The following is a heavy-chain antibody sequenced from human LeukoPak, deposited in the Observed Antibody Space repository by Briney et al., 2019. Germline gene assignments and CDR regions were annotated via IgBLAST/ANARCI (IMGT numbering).Heavy chain of an antibody. D-gene: IGHD3-22*01. J-gene: IGHJ4*02. CDR1: GGSFSGYY. CDR3: ARGVVSSPYYFDD. CDR2: INHSGST. Sequence: KPSETLSLTCAVYGGSFSGYYWSWIRQPPGKGLEWIGEINHSGSTNYNPSLKSRVAISVDTSKNQFSLNLSSVTAADTAVYYCARGVVSSPYYFDDWGQGTLVTVSS. V-gene: IGHV4-34*01.